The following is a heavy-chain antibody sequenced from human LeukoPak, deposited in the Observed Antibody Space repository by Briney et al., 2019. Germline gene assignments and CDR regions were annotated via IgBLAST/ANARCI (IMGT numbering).Heavy chain of an antibody. J-gene: IGHJ5*02. CDR1: GFTFSSYS. V-gene: IGHV3-21*01. CDR3: AGGLTTTPNHFDP. Sequence: GGSLRLSCAASGFTFSSYSMNWVRQAPGKGLEWVSSISSSSSYIYYADSVKGRFTISRDNAKNSLYLEMNSLRAEETAIYYCAGGLTTTPNHFDPWGQGTLVTVSS. D-gene: IGHD4-17*01. CDR2: ISSSSSYI.